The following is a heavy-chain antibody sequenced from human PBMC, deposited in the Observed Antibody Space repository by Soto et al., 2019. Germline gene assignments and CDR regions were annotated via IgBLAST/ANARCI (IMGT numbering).Heavy chain of an antibody. CDR2: IHSIRSII. V-gene: IGHV3-48*02. J-gene: IGHJ4*02. Sequence: EVQLVESGGGLVQPGGSLRLSCAVSGFTFSSHAMNWGRQAPGKGLEWVAYIHSIRSIIYYADSVKGRFTISRDNAKNSLYLQRDSLRDEDTAVYYCARDARNADYDYWGQGTLVTVSS. CDR3: ARDARNADYDY. CDR1: GFTFSSHA. D-gene: IGHD3-16*01.